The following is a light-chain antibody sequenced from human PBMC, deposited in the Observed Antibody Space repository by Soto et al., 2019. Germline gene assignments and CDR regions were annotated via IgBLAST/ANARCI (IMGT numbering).Light chain of an antibody. J-gene: IGKJ5*01. CDR2: DAY. V-gene: IGKV3-11*01. Sequence: EVVLTQSPATLSLSPGERAPLSCRASQSFRGLLAWYQQKPGQAPRLLIYDAYNRATGIPPRFSGSGSGTDFTLTISSLEPEDSAVYYCQQRHMWPITFGQGTRLEI. CDR1: QSFRGL. CDR3: QQRHMWPIT.